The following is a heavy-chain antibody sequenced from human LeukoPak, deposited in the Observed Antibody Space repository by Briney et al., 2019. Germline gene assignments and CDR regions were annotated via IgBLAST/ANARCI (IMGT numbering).Heavy chain of an antibody. CDR3: ARQGYSSAFDI. J-gene: IGHJ3*02. V-gene: IGHV4-59*08. CDR1: GDSISNYY. D-gene: IGHD5-18*01. CDR2: IYYSGAT. Sequence: PSETLSLTCSVSGDSISNYYWSWIRQPPGKGMEWIGHIYYSGATNYNPSLQSRVFISLDTSENQFSLRLSSVTAADTAVYYCARQGYSSAFDIWGQGTMVTVSS.